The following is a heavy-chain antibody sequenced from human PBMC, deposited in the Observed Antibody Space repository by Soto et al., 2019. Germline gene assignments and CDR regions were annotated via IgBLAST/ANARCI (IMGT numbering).Heavy chain of an antibody. CDR2: ISSSGNYI. D-gene: IGHD4-17*01. Sequence: EVQLVESGGGPVKPGGSLRLSCATSGFNFSSYNMNWVRQAPGKGLEWVSLISSSGNYINYADSVKGRFTTSRDNDKNSLYLQMNTLRAEDTAVYYCARDAYGDYNNPFDYWGQGTLVTVSS. J-gene: IGHJ4*02. CDR3: ARDAYGDYNNPFDY. V-gene: IGHV3-21*01. CDR1: GFNFSSYN.